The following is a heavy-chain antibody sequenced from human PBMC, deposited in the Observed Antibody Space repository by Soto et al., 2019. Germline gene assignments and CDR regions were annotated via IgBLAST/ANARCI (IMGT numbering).Heavy chain of an antibody. CDR1: CGSFSGYY. Sequence: SETLSLTCAVYCGSFSGYYWSCIRQPPWKGLEWVVEINHSGSTNYNPSLKSRVTISVDTSKNQFSLKLSSVTAADTAVYYCARGGSLLRYSDWLLPANWFEPWAQGTMVTVSS. V-gene: IGHV4-34*01. CDR3: ARGGSLLRYSDWLLPANWFEP. CDR2: INHSGST. J-gene: IGHJ5*02. D-gene: IGHD3-9*01.